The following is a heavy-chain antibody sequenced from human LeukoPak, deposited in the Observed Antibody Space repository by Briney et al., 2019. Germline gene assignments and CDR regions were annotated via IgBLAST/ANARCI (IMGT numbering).Heavy chain of an antibody. Sequence: PGGSLRLSCAASGFTFSSYGMHWVRQAPGKGLEWVAVISYDGSNKYYADSVKGRFTISRDNSKNTLYLQMNSLRAEDTAVYYCARDQSSSGHDAFDIWGQGTMVTVSS. V-gene: IGHV3-30*19. CDR2: ISYDGSNK. J-gene: IGHJ3*02. CDR1: GFTFSSYG. D-gene: IGHD3-22*01. CDR3: ARDQSSSGHDAFDI.